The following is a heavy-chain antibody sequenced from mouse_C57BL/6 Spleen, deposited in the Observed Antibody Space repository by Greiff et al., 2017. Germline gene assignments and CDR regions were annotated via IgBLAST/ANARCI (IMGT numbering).Heavy chain of an antibody. CDR1: GYTFTSYW. CDR2: IYPGNSDT. CDR3: TRDDGSYFDY. Sequence: VQLQQSGTVLARPGASVKMSCKTSGYTFTSYWMHWVKQRPGQGLEWLGAIYPGNSDTSYNQKFKGKAKLTAVTSARTAYMELSSLTNEDSAVYYCTRDDGSYFDYWGQGTTLTVSS. V-gene: IGHV1-5*01. J-gene: IGHJ2*01. D-gene: IGHD2-3*01.